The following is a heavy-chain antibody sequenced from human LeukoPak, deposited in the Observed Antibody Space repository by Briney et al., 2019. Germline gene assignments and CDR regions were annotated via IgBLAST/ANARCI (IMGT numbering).Heavy chain of an antibody. V-gene: IGHV1-69*06. J-gene: IGHJ4*02. CDR2: IIPIFGTA. CDR3: AREGYYDILTGYQYYFDY. CDR1: GGTFSSYA. Sequence: GSSVKVSCKASGGTFSSYAISWVRQAPGQGLEWMGGIIPIFGTANYAQKFQGRVTITADKSTSTAYMELSSLRSEDTAVYYCAREGYYDILTGYQYYFDYWGQGTLGTVSS. D-gene: IGHD3-9*01.